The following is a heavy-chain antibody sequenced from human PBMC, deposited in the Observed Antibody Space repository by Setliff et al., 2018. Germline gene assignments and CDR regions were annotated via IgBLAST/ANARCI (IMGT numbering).Heavy chain of an antibody. CDR3: AKDTTGRDVFDV. J-gene: IGHJ3*01. V-gene: IGHV3-23*01. CDR1: GFSFTSYA. CDR2: TSGHGSRT. D-gene: IGHD1-1*01. Sequence: PGGSLRLSCEVSGFSFTSYAMNWVRQAPGKGLEWVSATSGHGSRTYYADSVKGRFTISRDNSKNTLYLQMNSLRAEDTAVYFCAKDTTGRDVFDVWGQGTMVTVSS.